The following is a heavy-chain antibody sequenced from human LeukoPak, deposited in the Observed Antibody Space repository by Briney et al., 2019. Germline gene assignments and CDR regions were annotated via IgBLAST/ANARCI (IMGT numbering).Heavy chain of an antibody. J-gene: IGHJ4*02. CDR2: IYYSGST. V-gene: IGHV4-39*01. CDR3: ARQDTAMVTIDY. CDR1: GGSFSGYY. Sequence: SSETLSLTCAVYGGSFSGYYWGWIRQPPGKGLEWIGSIYYSGSTYYNPSLKSRVTISVDTSKNQLSLKLSSVTAADTAVYYCARQDTAMVTIDYWGQGTLVTVSS. D-gene: IGHD5-18*01.